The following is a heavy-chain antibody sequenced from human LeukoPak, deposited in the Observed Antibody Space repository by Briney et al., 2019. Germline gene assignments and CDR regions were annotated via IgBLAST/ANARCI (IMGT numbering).Heavy chain of an antibody. J-gene: IGHJ4*02. CDR2: ISYDGSNK. CDR1: GFTFSSYA. D-gene: IGHD1-26*01. Sequence: GGSLRLSCAASGFTFSSYAMHWVRQAPGKGLEWVAVISYDGSNKYYADSVKGRFTITRDNSKNTLYLQMNSLRAEDTAVFYCAKDRSGSYSQGLDYWGQGTLVTVSS. V-gene: IGHV3-30-3*01. CDR3: AKDRSGSYSQGLDY.